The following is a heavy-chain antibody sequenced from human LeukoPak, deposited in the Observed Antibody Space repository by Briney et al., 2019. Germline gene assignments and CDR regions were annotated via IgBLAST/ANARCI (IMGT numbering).Heavy chain of an antibody. D-gene: IGHD3-16*01. Sequence: PGGSLRLSCAAPGFTFSSYEMNWVRQAPGEGLEWVSYISSSGSTIYYADSVKGRFTISRDNSKNTLYLQMNSLRAEDTAVYYCAKDLFYPRGGYWGQGTLVTVSS. CDR1: GFTFSSYE. J-gene: IGHJ4*02. V-gene: IGHV3-48*03. CDR3: AKDLFYPRGGY. CDR2: ISSSGSTI.